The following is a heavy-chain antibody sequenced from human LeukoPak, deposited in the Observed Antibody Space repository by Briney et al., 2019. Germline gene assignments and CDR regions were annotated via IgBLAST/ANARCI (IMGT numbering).Heavy chain of an antibody. V-gene: IGHV1-18*01. CDR1: RYTFTSYG. D-gene: IGHD4-17*01. Sequence: GASVKVSCKASRYTFTSYGISWVRQAPGQGLEWMGWISAYNGNTNYAQKLQGRVTMTTDTSTSTAYMELRSLRSDDTAVYYCARVEAPFYGDYGALYYYYGMDVWGQGTTVTVS. J-gene: IGHJ6*02. CDR3: ARVEAPFYGDYGALYYYYGMDV. CDR2: ISAYNGNT.